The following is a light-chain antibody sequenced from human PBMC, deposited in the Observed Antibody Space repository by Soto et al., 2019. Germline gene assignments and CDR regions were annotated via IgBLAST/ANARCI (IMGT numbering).Light chain of an antibody. CDR1: QSVTSNY. V-gene: IGKV3-20*01. CDR3: QQYGSSVWT. J-gene: IGKJ1*01. Sequence: EIVLTQSPGTLSLSPGERATLSCRASQSVTSNYLAWYQQKPGQAPRLILFGASSRATGIPDRFSGSGSGTDFSLTISRLEPEDFAVYYCQQYGSSVWTFGQGTKVEIK. CDR2: GAS.